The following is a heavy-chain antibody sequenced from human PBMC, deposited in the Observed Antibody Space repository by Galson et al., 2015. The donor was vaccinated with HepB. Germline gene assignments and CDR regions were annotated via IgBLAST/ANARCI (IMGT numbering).Heavy chain of an antibody. V-gene: IGHV3-53*01. Sequence: SLRLSCAVSGFIVRSNYMSWVRQAPGRGLEWVSVIYSGGGTYYADSVKGRFTISRDNSKNTLYLQMNSLRAEDTAVYFCARGSPYPYDTSGFFPHFFDYWGQGTLVTFSS. J-gene: IGHJ4*02. CDR3: ARGSPYPYDTSGFFPHFFDY. CDR2: IYSGGGT. D-gene: IGHD3-22*01. CDR1: GFIVRSNY.